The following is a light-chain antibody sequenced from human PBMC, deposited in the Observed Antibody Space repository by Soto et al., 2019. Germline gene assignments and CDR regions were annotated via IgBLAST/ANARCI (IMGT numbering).Light chain of an antibody. Sequence: QSALTQPPSASGSPGQSVTISCTGTSSDVGDYNYVSWFQQHPGKAPKLMIYEVSKRPSGVPDRFSGSKSGKTASLTVSGLQVEDEPDYYCSSYAGTNNPYVFGSGTKVTVL. CDR1: SSDVGDYNY. J-gene: IGLJ1*01. CDR3: SSYAGTNNPYV. CDR2: EVS. V-gene: IGLV2-8*01.